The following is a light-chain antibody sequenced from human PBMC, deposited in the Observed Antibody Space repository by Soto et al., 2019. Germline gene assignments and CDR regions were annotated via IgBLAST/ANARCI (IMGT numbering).Light chain of an antibody. V-gene: IGLV2-23*03. Sequence: QSVLTQPASVSGSPGQSITISCAGTSSNVGGYTLVSWFQQHPGQAPKLMIYEGTKRPSGVSHRFSGSKSGNTASLTISGLQAEDEADYYCCSYTGSTSFPWVFGGGTKVTVL. J-gene: IGLJ3*02. CDR3: CSYTGSTSFPWV. CDR1: SSNVGGYTL. CDR2: EGT.